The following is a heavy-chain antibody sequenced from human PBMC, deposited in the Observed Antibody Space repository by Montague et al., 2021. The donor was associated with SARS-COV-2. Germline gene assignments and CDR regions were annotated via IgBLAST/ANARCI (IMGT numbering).Heavy chain of an antibody. CDR1: GGSISSSSYY. D-gene: IGHD1-26*01. V-gene: IGHV4-39*07. J-gene: IGHJ4*02. CDR3: ARGLMSGSYYLGLDY. CDR2: INHTGST. Sequence: SETLSLTCTVSGGSISSSSYYWGWIRQPPGKGLEWIGEINHTGSTNYKPSLKRRVTISVDTSKNQFSLKVSSVTAADTAVYYCARGLMSGSYYLGLDYWGQGTLVTVSS.